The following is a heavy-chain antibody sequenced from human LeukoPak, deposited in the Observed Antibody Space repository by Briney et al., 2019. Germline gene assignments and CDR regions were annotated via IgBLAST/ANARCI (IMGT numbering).Heavy chain of an antibody. V-gene: IGHV3-33*01. J-gene: IGHJ4*02. CDR2: IWYDGSNK. CDR1: GFNFSSYG. D-gene: IGHD3-10*01. CDR3: ARAYTSGSSFPDY. Sequence: PGGSLRLSCAASGFNFSSYGMHWVRQAPGKGLECVAGIWYDGSNKKFGDSVKGRFTISRDDFKNSLFLQMDSLRVEDTAVYYCARAYTSGSSFPDYWGQGTQVTVSS.